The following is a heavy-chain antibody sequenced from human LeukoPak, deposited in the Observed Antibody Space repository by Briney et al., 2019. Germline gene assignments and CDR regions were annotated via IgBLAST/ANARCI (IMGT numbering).Heavy chain of an antibody. CDR3: ARAFTVTTANGFDS. CDR1: GFTFRSYG. Sequence: PGGSLRLSCAASGFTFRSYGMHWVRQAPGKRLEWVAVIWYDGSNKYYADSVRGRFTISRDNSKNTLYLQMNSLRAEDTAVYYCARAFTVTTANGFDSWGQGTMVTVSS. J-gene: IGHJ3*02. D-gene: IGHD4-17*01. CDR2: IWYDGSNK. V-gene: IGHV3-33*01.